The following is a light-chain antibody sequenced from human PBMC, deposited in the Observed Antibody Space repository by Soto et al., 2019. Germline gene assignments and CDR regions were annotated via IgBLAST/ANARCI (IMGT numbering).Light chain of an antibody. CDR3: QQYNNWPPLT. CDR1: QYIASN. J-gene: IGKJ4*01. CDR2: RAS. V-gene: IGKV3-15*01. Sequence: EVIMTQSPATLSVSPGARATLSCRASQYIASNLAWYRQKPGQAPRLLIYRASTRATGIPARISGSGSGTEFTPTISSLQSEDFAVYYCQQYNNWPPLTFGGGTKVEIK.